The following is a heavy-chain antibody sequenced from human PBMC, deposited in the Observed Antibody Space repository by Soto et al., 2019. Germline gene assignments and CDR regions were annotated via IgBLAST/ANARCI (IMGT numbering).Heavy chain of an antibody. CDR3: ARGTRGYSGYERHYYFDY. CDR1: GGSISSYY. Sequence: SETLSLTCTVSGGSISSYYRNWIRQPPGKGLEWIGYIYYSGSTNYNPSLKSRVTISVDTSKNQFSLKLSSVTAADTAVYYCARGTRGYSGYERHYYFDYWGQGTMVTVSS. V-gene: IGHV4-59*01. D-gene: IGHD5-12*01. CDR2: IYYSGST. J-gene: IGHJ4*02.